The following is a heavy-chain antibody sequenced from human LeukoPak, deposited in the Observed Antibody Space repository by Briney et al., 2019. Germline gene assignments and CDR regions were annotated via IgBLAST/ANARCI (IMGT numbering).Heavy chain of an antibody. Sequence: AGGALRLSCAASGVTFSGCGMHCVRQAPGKGLEWVAFIRLDVSNKYYADSVKGRFTISRENSKNTLYLQMNSLRAEDTSVYYCEKGVTYSFDYWGQGTLVTVSS. D-gene: IGHD4-11*01. V-gene: IGHV3-30*02. J-gene: IGHJ4*02. CDR1: GVTFSGCG. CDR2: IRLDVSNK. CDR3: EKGVTYSFDY.